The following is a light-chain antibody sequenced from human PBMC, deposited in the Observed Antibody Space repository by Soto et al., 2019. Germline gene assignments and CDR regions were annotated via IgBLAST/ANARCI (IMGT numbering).Light chain of an antibody. J-gene: IGKJ2*01. CDR3: QQYYSYLT. CDR2: KAS. CDR1: QSISSW. Sequence: DIQMTQSPSTLSASVGDRVTITCRASQSISSWLAWYQQKPGKAPKLLIYKASSLESGVPSRFSGSGSGTEFTLTISSLQPDDFATYYCQQYYSYLTFGQGTKVDIK. V-gene: IGKV1-5*03.